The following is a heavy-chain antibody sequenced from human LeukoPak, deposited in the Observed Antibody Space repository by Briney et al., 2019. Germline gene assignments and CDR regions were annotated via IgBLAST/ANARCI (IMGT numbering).Heavy chain of an antibody. V-gene: IGHV3-66*01. CDR1: GFTVSSNY. Sequence: GGSLRLSCAASGFTVSSNYMSWVRQAPGKGLEWVSVIYSSGSTYYADSVKGRFTISRDNSKNTLYLQMNSLRAEDTAVYYCARALGPSSTLDYWGQGTLVTVSS. J-gene: IGHJ4*02. CDR2: IYSSGST. CDR3: ARALGPSSTLDY.